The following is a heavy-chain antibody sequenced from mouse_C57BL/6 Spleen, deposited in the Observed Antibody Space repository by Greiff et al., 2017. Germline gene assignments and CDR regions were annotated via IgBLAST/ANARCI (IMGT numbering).Heavy chain of an antibody. CDR3: ARSGGLSYSLFDY. J-gene: IGHJ2*01. CDR2: INPNNGGT. D-gene: IGHD2-12*01. CDR1: GYTFTDYN. V-gene: IGHV1-18*01. Sequence: VQLKESGPELVKPGASVKIPCKASGYTFTDYNMDWVKQSHGKSLEWIGDINPNNGGTIYNQKFKGKATLTVDKSSSTAYMELRSLTSEDTAVYYCARSGGLSYSLFDYWGQGTTLTVSS.